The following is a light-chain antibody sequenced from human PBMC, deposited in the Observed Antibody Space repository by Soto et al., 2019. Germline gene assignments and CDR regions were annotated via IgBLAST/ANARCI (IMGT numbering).Light chain of an antibody. CDR2: GAT. Sequence: IVLTQSPGTLSLSPGERATLSCRASQSVSILLAWYQQKPGQAPRLLIHGATTRATGIPARFSGSGSGTDFTLTISSLEPEDFAVYYCQQRSNWTPITFGQGTRLEI. V-gene: IGKV3-11*01. CDR3: QQRSNWTPIT. J-gene: IGKJ5*01. CDR1: QSVSIL.